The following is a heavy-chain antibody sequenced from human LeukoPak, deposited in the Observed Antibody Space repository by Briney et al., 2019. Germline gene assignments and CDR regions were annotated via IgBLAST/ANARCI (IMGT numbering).Heavy chain of an antibody. D-gene: IGHD3-10*01. Sequence: GGSLRLSCAASGFTFSNYWMHWVRQASGKGLEWVGRIRSKANSYATAYAASVKGRFTMSRDDSKNTAYLQMNSLKTEDTAVYYCTRLQYGSGSVGYDYWGQGTLVTVSS. CDR1: GFTFSNYW. CDR2: IRSKANSYAT. J-gene: IGHJ4*02. CDR3: TRLQYGSGSVGYDY. V-gene: IGHV3-73*01.